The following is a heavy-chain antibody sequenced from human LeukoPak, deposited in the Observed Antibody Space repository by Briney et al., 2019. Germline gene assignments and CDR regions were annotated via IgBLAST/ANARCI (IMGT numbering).Heavy chain of an antibody. CDR3: ARGPGDGYNYYYFDY. D-gene: IGHD5-24*01. CDR1: GGSISSSSYY. CDR2: IYYSGST. V-gene: IGHV4-39*07. Sequence: SETLSLTCTVSGGSISSSSYYWGWIRQPPGKGLEWIGSIYYSGSTYYNPSLKSRVTISVDTSKNQFSLKLSSVTAADTAVYYCARGPGDGYNYYYFDYWGQGTLVTVSS. J-gene: IGHJ4*02.